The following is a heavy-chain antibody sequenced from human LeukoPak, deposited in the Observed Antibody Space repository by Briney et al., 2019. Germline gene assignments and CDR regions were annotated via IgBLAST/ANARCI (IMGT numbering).Heavy chain of an antibody. J-gene: IGHJ3*02. CDR2: ISAYNGNT. D-gene: IGHD1-26*01. CDR1: GYTFTSYG. CDR3: ARDQSYSGSYYSESDAFDI. Sequence: ASVKVSCKASGYTFTSYGISWVRQAPGQGLEWMGWISAYNGNTNYAQKLQGRVTMATDTSTSTAYMELRNLRSDDTAVYYCARDQSYSGSYYSESDAFDIWGQGTMVTVSS. V-gene: IGHV1-18*01.